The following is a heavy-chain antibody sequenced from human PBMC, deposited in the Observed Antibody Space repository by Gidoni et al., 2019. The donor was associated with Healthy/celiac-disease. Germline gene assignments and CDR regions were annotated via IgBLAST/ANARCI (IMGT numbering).Heavy chain of an antibody. V-gene: IGHV3-7*01. D-gene: IGHD3-22*01. CDR2: RKKDGSEK. CDR3: ARYYDSSGYYGPAFDI. CDR1: GFPFGCSG. J-gene: IGHJ3*02. Sequence: EVQLVGSGGGLFRPGVSLRLSCPASGFPFGCSGMRWVRQAPGKGVEWGANRKKDGSEKYYVEAVKGRITISRDNAKNSLYLQMNSLRAEDTAVYYCARYYDSSGYYGPAFDIWGQGTRVTVSA.